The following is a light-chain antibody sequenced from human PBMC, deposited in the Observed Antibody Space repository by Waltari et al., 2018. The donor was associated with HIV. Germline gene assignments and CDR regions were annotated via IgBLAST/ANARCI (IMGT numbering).Light chain of an antibody. V-gene: IGLV2-23*02. Sequence: SALTPPASVSGSPGQSIPLSCTGTSSDLGRSDLVPWYHHFPGKAPKLIIFEVTQRPSGISTRFSGSKSGSTASLTISGLQAEDEADYFCCSYAGPHPLVFGGGTKLTVL. CDR2: EVT. CDR3: CSYAGPHPLV. CDR1: SSDLGRSDL. J-gene: IGLJ2*01.